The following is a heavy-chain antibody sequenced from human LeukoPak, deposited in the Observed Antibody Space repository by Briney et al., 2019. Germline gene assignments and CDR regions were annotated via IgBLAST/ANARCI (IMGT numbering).Heavy chain of an antibody. CDR1: GFTFDDYA. CDR3: AKDITDYGGNSHYFDY. J-gene: IGHJ4*02. V-gene: IGHV3-43D*03. Sequence: GGSLRLSCAASGFTFDDYAMHWVRQAPGKGLEWVSLISWDGGSTYYADSVKGRFTISRDNSKNSLYLQMNSLRAEDTALYYCAKDITDYGGNSHYFDYWGQGTLVTVSS. D-gene: IGHD4-23*01. CDR2: ISWDGGST.